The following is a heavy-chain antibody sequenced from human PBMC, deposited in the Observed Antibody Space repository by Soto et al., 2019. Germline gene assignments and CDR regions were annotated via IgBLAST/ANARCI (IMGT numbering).Heavy chain of an antibody. V-gene: IGHV4-61*03. CDR2: FYYSGST. J-gene: IGHJ4*02. D-gene: IGHD7-27*01. CDR1: GDSVSSGNSY. Sequence: QVQLQESGPGLVKPSETLSLTCTVSGDSVSSGNSYWTWIRQPPGKGLEWIGYFYYSGSTNYNPSLKSRVTISGDTSKNHFSLKLISVTAAGTAVYYFARRFTGNWGEKFDYWGEGTLVTVSS. CDR3: ARRFTGNWGEKFDY.